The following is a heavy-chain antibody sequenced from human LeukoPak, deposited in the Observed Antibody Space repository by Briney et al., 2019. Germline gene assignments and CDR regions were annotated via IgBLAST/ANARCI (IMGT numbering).Heavy chain of an antibody. J-gene: IGHJ6*02. CDR3: AKDLHYYVAMDV. Sequence: GGSLRLSCTASGFTFSSYAMNWVRQAPGKGLEWVSGIGAGGTFTYYADSVKGRFAISRDNSKSTLFLQMNSLRAEDTALYYCAKDLHYYVAMDVWGQGTAVTVSS. V-gene: IGHV3-23*01. CDR1: GFTFSSYA. CDR2: IGAGGTFT. D-gene: IGHD3-10*02.